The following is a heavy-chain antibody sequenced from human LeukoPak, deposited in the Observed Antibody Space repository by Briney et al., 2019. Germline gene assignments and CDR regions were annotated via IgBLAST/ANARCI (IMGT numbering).Heavy chain of an antibody. D-gene: IGHD2-15*01. Sequence: GGSLRLSCAASGFTFRNYEMNWVRQATGKGLEWVSYIDTSTTTIYYADSVKGRFTISRDNAESSLYLQMNSLRAEDTALYYCARCRGGGSCDHWGQGTLVTVSS. CDR2: IDTSTTTI. CDR1: GFTFRNYE. J-gene: IGHJ5*02. V-gene: IGHV3-48*03. CDR3: ARCRGGGSCDH.